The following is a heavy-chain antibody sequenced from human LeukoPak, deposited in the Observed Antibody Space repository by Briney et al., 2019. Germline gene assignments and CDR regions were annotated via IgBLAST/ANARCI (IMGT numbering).Heavy chain of an antibody. CDR2: ISDDGRRK. CDR3: AKRPSDYGDCVSYFDY. D-gene: IGHD4-17*01. Sequence: PGGSLRLSCAASGFSFISYGMHWVRQAPGKGLEWVGVISDDGRRKDYADSVKGRFTISRDNSKDTLYLQMNSLRAEDTAVYYCAKRPSDYGDCVSYFDYWGRGTLVTVSS. V-gene: IGHV3-30*18. J-gene: IGHJ4*02. CDR1: GFSFISYG.